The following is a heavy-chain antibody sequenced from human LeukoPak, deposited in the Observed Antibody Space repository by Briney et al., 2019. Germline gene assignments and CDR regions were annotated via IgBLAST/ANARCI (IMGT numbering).Heavy chain of an antibody. J-gene: IGHJ5*02. CDR2: INPNSGGT. Sequence: ASVKVSCKASGYTFTGYYMHWVRQAPGQGLEWMGRINPNSGGTNYAQKFQGRVTMTRDTSISTAYMELSSLRSEDTAVYYCARVVYSSGWYSNWFDPWGQGTLVTVSS. CDR3: ARVVYSSGWYSNWFDP. CDR1: GYTFTGYY. V-gene: IGHV1-2*06. D-gene: IGHD6-19*01.